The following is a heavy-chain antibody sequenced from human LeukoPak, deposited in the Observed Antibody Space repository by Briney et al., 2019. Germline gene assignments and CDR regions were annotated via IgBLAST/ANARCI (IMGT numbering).Heavy chain of an antibody. CDR3: ARGRTDYGDRNFDY. J-gene: IGHJ4*02. CDR1: GFTFSSYA. Sequence: GGSLRLSCAASGFTFSSYAMSWVRQAPGKGLEWVSAISGSGGSTYYADSVKGRFTISRDNAKNSLYLQMNSLRAEDTAVYYCARGRTDYGDRNFDYWGQGTLVTVSS. D-gene: IGHD4-17*01. V-gene: IGHV3-23*01. CDR2: ISGSGGST.